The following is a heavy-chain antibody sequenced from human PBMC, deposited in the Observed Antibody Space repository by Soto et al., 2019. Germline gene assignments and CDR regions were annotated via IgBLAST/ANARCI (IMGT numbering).Heavy chain of an antibody. D-gene: IGHD3-22*01. CDR2: IYPRDSDI. CDR3: VKDRDSNTWPSRDV. CDR1: GYSFTNFW. Sequence: GESLKISCKASGYSFTNFWIAWVRQMPGKGLEWMGSIYPRDSDIRYSPSFKGQVTISVDKSTTTAYVQWSSLKASDTAVYYCVKDRDSNTWPSRDVWGPGTTVTVSS. J-gene: IGHJ6*02. V-gene: IGHV5-51*01.